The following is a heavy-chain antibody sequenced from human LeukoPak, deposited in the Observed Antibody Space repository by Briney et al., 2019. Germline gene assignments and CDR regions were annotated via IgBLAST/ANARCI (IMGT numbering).Heavy chain of an antibody. Sequence: LSLTCTVSGGSISSYYWSWIRQAPGKGLEWVSYISSSGSTIYYADSVKGRFTISRDNAKNSLYLQMNSLRAEDTAVYYCAGGSKLRFLEWPNSFDYWGQGTLVTVSS. CDR1: GGSISSYY. CDR2: ISSSGSTI. J-gene: IGHJ4*02. V-gene: IGHV3-11*04. D-gene: IGHD3-3*01. CDR3: AGGSKLRFLEWPNSFDY.